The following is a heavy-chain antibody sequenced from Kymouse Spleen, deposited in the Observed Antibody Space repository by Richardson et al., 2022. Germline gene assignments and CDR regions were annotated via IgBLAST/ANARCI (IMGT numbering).Heavy chain of an antibody. J-gene: IGHJ4*02. V-gene: IGHV3-23*04. D-gene: IGHD6-13*01. CDR1: GFTFSSYA. CDR3: AGGSSSWLERPSLPNY. CDR2: ISGSGGST. Sequence: EVQLVESGGGLVQPGGSLRLSCAASGFTFSSYAMSWVRQAPGKGLEWVSAISGSGGSTYYADSVKGRFTISRDNSKNTLYLQMNSLRAEDTAVYYCAGGSSSWLERPSLPNYWGQGTLVTVSS.